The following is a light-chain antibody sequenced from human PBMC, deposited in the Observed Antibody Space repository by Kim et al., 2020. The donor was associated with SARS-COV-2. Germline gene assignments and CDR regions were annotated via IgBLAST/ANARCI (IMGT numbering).Light chain of an antibody. CDR3: QHHRT. CDR1: QSISSW. Sequence: DIQMTQSPSTLSASVGDRVTITCRASQSISSWLAWYQQKPVKAPKLLIYKASSLESGVPSRFSGSGSGTEFTLTISSLQPDDFATYYCQHHRTFGQGTKVEIK. V-gene: IGKV1-5*03. J-gene: IGKJ1*01. CDR2: KAS.